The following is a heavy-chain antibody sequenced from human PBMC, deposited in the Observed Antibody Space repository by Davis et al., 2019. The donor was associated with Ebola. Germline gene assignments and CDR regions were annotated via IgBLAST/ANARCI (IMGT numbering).Heavy chain of an antibody. CDR3: ARDASWSFDS. D-gene: IGHD2-8*01. Sequence: GESLKISCAASGFTFSSYSMNWVRQAPGKGLEWVSSISSGSIYIYSADSVKGRFTISRDNAKKSLYLEMNSLRAEDTAVYYCARDASWSFDSWGQGTLVTVSS. CDR2: ISSGSIYI. CDR1: GFTFSSYS. V-gene: IGHV3-21*01. J-gene: IGHJ4*02.